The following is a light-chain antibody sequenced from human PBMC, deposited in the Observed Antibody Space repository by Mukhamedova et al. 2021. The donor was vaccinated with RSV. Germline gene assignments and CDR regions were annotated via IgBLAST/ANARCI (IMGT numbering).Light chain of an antibody. CDR1: SSDVGGYNY. J-gene: IGLJ2*01. CDR3: SSYAGNNNLI. CDR2: EVT. V-gene: IGLV2-8*01. Sequence: VTISCTGTSSDVGGYNYVSWYQQHPGKGPKLMIYEVTKRPSGVPDRFSGSKSGNTASLTVSGLQAEDEAHYYRSSYAGNNNLIFG.